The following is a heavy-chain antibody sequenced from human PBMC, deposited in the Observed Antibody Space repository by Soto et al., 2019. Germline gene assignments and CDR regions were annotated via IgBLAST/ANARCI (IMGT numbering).Heavy chain of an antibody. D-gene: IGHD3-3*01. CDR1: GYTFTSYD. J-gene: IGHJ5*02. CDR2: MNPNSGNT. Sequence: ASVKVSCKASGYTFTSYDINWVRQATGQGLEWMGWMNPNSGNTGYAQKFQGRVTMTRNTSISTAYMELSSLRSEDTAVYYCARTFYIIFGVVTGNYKFDPWGQGTLVTVSS. V-gene: IGHV1-8*01. CDR3: ARTFYIIFGVVTGNYKFDP.